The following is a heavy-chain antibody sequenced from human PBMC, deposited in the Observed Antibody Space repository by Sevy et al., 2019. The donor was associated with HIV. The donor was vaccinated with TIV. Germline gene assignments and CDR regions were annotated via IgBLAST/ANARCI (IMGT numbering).Heavy chain of an antibody. CDR3: AKEMYYYDSSGRPEGAFDI. D-gene: IGHD3-22*01. Sequence: GGSLRLSCAASGFTFSSYAMSWVRQAPGRGLEWVSATNGSGGSTYYAESVKGRFTISRDNSKNTLYLQMNSLRAEDTAVYYCAKEMYYYDSSGRPEGAFDIWGQGTMVTVSS. V-gene: IGHV3-23*01. CDR1: GFTFSSYA. CDR2: TNGSGGST. J-gene: IGHJ3*02.